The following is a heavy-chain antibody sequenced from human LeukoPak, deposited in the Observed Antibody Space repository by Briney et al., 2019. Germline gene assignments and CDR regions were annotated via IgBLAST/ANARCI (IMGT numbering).Heavy chain of an antibody. V-gene: IGHV1-24*01. D-gene: IGHD3-10*01. CDR3: ASRWDHYYGSGSPLNYYYMDV. CDR2: FDPEDGET. J-gene: IGHJ6*03. Sequence: VKVXCXVSGYSLXELSMHWVRQAPGKGLEWMGGFDPEDGETFYAQNFQGRVTITLDTSTDTAYMELSSLRSEDTAVYYCASRWDHYYGSGSPLNYYYMDVWGKGTTVTVSS. CDR1: GYSLXELS.